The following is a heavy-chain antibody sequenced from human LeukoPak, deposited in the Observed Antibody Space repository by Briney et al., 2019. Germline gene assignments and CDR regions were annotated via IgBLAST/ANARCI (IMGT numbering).Heavy chain of an antibody. V-gene: IGHV4-39*07. CDR3: AEVTTNYYYYGMDV. Sequence: SETLSLICTVSGGSISSGGYYWSWIRQPPGKGLEWIGEINHSGSTNYNPSLKSRVTISVDTSKNQFSLKLSSVTAADTAVYYCAEVTTNYYYYGMDVWGQGTTVTVSS. D-gene: IGHD4-17*01. J-gene: IGHJ6*02. CDR2: INHSGST. CDR1: GGSISSGGYY.